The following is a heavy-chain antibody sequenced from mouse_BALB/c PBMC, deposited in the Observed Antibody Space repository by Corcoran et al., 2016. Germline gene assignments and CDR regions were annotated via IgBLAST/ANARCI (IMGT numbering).Heavy chain of an antibody. V-gene: IGHV1-18*01. Sequence: EVQLQQSGPELVKPGPSVTITCTTSGYTFPESTMHWVKQSQRKSLEWIGGINPNNGGSAYNQKFKGKATMTSDKSSSTAYMELRSLTSEDSAVYYCARFCYGIKCAYGGQGTLVTVSA. D-gene: IGHD2-1*01. CDR2: INPNNGGS. J-gene: IGHJ3*01. CDR3: ARFCYGIKCAY. CDR1: GYTFPEST.